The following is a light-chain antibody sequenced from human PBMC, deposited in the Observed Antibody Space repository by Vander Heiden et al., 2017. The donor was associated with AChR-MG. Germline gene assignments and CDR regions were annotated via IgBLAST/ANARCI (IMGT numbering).Light chain of an antibody. J-gene: IGKJ1*01. CDR1: QSVNKNY. CDR2: GAS. Sequence: EIVLTQSPGTLSLSPGERATLSCRASQSVNKNYLAWYQQKPGQAPRLLIYGASSRATGIPDRFSGSGSGTDFTLTISRLEPEDFAVYYCQQYRSSPPWTFGQGTKVDIK. V-gene: IGKV3-20*01. CDR3: QQYRSSPPWT.